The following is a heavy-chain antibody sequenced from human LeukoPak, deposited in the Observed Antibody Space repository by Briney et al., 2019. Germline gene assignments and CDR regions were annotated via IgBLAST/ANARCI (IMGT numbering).Heavy chain of an antibody. J-gene: IGHJ6*03. Sequence: ASVKVSCKASGYTFTSFGINWVRQAPGQGLEWMGWISAYNGNTNYAQKLQGRVTMTTDTSASTAYMELSSLRSDDTAVYYCARPIVGTNTYYYYMDVCGKGTTVIVSS. V-gene: IGHV1-18*01. CDR3: ARPIVGTNTYYYYMDV. CDR2: ISAYNGNT. D-gene: IGHD1-26*01. CDR1: GYTFTSFG.